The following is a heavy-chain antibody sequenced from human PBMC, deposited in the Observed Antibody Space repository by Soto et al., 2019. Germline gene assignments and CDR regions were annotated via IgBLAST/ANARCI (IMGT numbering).Heavy chain of an antibody. V-gene: IGHV4-39*01. CDR3: EGYSSGWYKMARGWFDP. CDR2: IYYSGST. D-gene: IGHD6-19*01. CDR1: GGSISSSSYY. J-gene: IGHJ5*02. Sequence: SETLSLTCTVSGGSISSSSYYWGWIRQPPGKGLEWIGSIYYSGSTYYNPSLKSRVTISVDTSKNQFSLKLSSVTAADTAVYYCEGYSSGWYKMARGWFDPWGQGTLVTVSS.